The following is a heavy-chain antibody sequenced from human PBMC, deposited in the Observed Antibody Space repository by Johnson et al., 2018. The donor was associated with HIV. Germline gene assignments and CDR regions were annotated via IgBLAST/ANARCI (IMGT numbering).Heavy chain of an antibody. CDR3: VRDQGFRVGTIDDDAFDI. D-gene: IGHD1-26*01. V-gene: IGHV3-20*04. J-gene: IGHJ3*02. CDR2: LNWNGGRT. CDR1: GFTFDDYA. Sequence: VQLVESGGGVVRPGGSLRLSCVASGFTFDDYAMSWVRQAPGKGLEWVAGLNWNGGRTGYADHVKGRFTMSRDNAKNSLFLQMNSLRAEDSALYYCVRDQGFRVGTIDDDAFDIWGQGTMVTVSS.